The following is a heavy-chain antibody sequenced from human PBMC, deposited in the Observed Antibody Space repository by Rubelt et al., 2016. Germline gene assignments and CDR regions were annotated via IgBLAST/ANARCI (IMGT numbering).Heavy chain of an antibody. CDR1: GGSFSGYY. Sequence: QVQLQQWGAGLLKPSETLSLTCAVYGGSFSGYYWSWIRQPPGKGLEWIGEINHSGSTNYNPSLKMRLTISVDTAKNQFSLKLSSVTAADTAVYYCARGGSYRGPFDYWGQGTLVTVSS. CDR2: INHSGST. J-gene: IGHJ4*02. CDR3: ARGGSYRGPFDY. V-gene: IGHV4-34*01. D-gene: IGHD1-26*01.